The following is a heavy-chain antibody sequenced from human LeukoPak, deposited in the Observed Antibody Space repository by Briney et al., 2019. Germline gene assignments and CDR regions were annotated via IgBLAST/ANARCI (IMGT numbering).Heavy chain of an antibody. D-gene: IGHD5-18*01. V-gene: IGHV1-2*02. Sequence: ASVKVSCKASGYTFTSYYMHWVRQAPGQGLEWMGWINPNSGGTNYAQKFQGRVTMTRDPSISTAYMELSRLRSDDTAVYYCARPESPYTANFDYWGQGTLVTVSS. CDR1: GYTFTSYY. CDR2: INPNSGGT. J-gene: IGHJ4*02. CDR3: ARPESPYTANFDY.